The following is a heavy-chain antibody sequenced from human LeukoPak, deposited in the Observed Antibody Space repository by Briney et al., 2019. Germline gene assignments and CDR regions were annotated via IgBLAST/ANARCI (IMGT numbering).Heavy chain of an antibody. CDR3: AKDLYSNYVRYYFDY. J-gene: IGHJ4*02. CDR1: GFIFGDFW. Sequence: GGSLRLSCAASGFIFGDFWMTWVRQAPGKGLQWVSAISGSGGSTYYADSVKGRFTISRDNSKNTLYLQMNSLRAEDTAVYYCAKDLYSNYVRYYFDYWGQGTLVTVSS. CDR2: ISGSGGST. V-gene: IGHV3-23*01. D-gene: IGHD4-4*01.